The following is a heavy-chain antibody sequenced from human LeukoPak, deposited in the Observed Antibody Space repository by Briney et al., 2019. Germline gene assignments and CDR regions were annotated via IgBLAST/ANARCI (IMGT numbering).Heavy chain of an antibody. J-gene: IGHJ4*02. CDR2: ISWNSGTI. Sequence: PGGSLRLSCAGSGFIFNNYAMHWVRQPPGKGLEWVSGISWNSGTIDYADSVRGRFTISRDNAQNSLYLQMNNLRAEDTAVYYCARSYGHSIDYWGQGTLVTVSS. V-gene: IGHV3-9*01. D-gene: IGHD3-10*01. CDR1: GFIFNNYA. CDR3: ARSYGHSIDY.